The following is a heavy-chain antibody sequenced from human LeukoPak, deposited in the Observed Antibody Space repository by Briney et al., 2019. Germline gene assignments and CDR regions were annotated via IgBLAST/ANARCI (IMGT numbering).Heavy chain of an antibody. CDR1: GDSVSSISVA. CDR2: TYYRSKWYY. CDR3: SVARAEYHYGMDV. Sequence: SQTLSLTCAFSGDSVSSISVAWNWIRQSPSRGLEWLGRTYYRSKWYYEYAVSVKSRINISPDTSKNQFSLQLTSVTPEDTAVYYCSVARAEYHYGMDVWGQGTTVTVSS. D-gene: IGHD5-12*01. V-gene: IGHV6-1*01. J-gene: IGHJ6*02.